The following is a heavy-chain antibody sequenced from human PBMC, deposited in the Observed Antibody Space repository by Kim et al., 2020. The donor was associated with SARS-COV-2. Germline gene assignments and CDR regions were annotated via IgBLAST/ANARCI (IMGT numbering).Heavy chain of an antibody. V-gene: IGHV3-11*01. D-gene: IGHD5-12*01. Sequence: GDSVYYADSVKGPFTISRDNAKNSLYLQMNSLRADDTAVYYCARIYDGGDYWGQGTLVTVSS. CDR3: ARIYDGGDY. CDR2: GDSV. J-gene: IGHJ4*02.